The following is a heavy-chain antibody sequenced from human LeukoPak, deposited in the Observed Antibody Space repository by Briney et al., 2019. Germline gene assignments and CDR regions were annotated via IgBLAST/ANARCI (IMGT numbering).Heavy chain of an antibody. CDR3: ARTPGGSYDKGFFDG. Sequence: GASVKVSCKASGGTFSSYAISRLRQAPGQRLEGMGWINPNSAGTNYAQKFQGRVTMTRDTSISTAYMELSRLRSDDPAVYYLARTPGGSYDKGFFDGWGQGRLVTVS. CDR1: GGTFSSYA. J-gene: IGHJ4*02. D-gene: IGHD1-26*01. V-gene: IGHV1-2*02. CDR2: INPNSAGT.